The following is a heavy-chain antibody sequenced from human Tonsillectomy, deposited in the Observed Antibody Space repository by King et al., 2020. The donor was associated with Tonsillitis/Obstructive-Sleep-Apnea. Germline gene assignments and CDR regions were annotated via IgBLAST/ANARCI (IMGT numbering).Heavy chain of an antibody. CDR1: GGTFSNYV. Sequence: QLVQSGAEVKKPGSSVKVSCKASGGTFSNYVFNWVRQAPGQGLEWMGGIIPIFATAKYAQRFQGRVTITADESTSTAYMELSSLRTEDTAVYYCAGGEGYCSSTSCYRQFDYWGQGTLVTVSS. V-gene: IGHV1-69*12. CDR2: IIPIFATA. J-gene: IGHJ4*02. CDR3: AGGEGYCSSTSCYRQFDY. D-gene: IGHD2-2*01.